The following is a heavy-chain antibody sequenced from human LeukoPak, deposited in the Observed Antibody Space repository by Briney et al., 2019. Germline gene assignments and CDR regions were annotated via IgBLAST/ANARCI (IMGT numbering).Heavy chain of an antibody. CDR2: ISSDGRVG. D-gene: IGHD3-9*01. Sequence: GGSLRLSCAASGFSFSSYGMNWVRQAPGKGLEWVSHISSDGRVGRYVDSVRGRFTMSRDNAKNLLFLQMNGLRAEDTAVYYCARDTLNGPFVISLDYWGQGALVTVSS. CDR3: ARDTLNGPFVISLDY. J-gene: IGHJ4*02. CDR1: GFSFSSYG. V-gene: IGHV3-48*03.